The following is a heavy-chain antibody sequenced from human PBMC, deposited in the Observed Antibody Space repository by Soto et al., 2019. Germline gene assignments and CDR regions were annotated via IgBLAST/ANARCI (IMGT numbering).Heavy chain of an antibody. V-gene: IGHV3-33*01. Sequence: QVQLVESGGGVVQPGRSLRLSCAASGFTFNNYGMHWVRQAPGKGLEWVALIWHDGSNKVYADSVKGRFTISRDNSKNTLNLQRNSLRVEDTAVYYCTRAAIKGELLDYWGQGTQVTVSS. J-gene: IGHJ4*02. D-gene: IGHD1-26*01. CDR3: TRAAIKGELLDY. CDR1: GFTFNNYG. CDR2: IWHDGSNK.